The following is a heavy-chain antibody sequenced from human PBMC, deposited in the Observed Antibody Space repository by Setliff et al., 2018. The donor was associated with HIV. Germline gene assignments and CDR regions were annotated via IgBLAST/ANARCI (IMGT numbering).Heavy chain of an antibody. D-gene: IGHD2-8*01. CDR1: GFVFSRFG. Sequence: GGSLRLSCSTSGFVFSRFGFHWVRQTPGKGLEWVAVIWHDGTNKYYVDSVKGRFTISRDDFKNTVYLQMNSLRAEDTAVYYCAKSYFIVLMVYADWYFDYWGQGTLVTVSS. CDR2: IWHDGTNK. J-gene: IGHJ4*02. CDR3: AKSYFIVLMVYADWYFDY. V-gene: IGHV3-33*03.